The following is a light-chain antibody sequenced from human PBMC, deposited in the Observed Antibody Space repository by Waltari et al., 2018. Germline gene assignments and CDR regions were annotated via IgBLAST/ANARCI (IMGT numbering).Light chain of an antibody. CDR1: SSNLGFST. CDR3: AAWDRSLRIVV. J-gene: IGLJ2*01. V-gene: IGLV1-44*01. Sequence: QSVLTQPPSASGTPGQRVTIPCSGSSSNLGFSTVNWYQQLPGTAPNFLIYGVIQRPSGVPDRFSGSKSGTSASLAISGLQSEDEADYFCAAWDRSLRIVVFGGGTKLTVL. CDR2: GVI.